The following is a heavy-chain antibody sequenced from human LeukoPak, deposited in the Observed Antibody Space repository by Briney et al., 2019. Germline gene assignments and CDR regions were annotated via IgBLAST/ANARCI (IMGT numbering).Heavy chain of an antibody. CDR3: ARRGSSSTSNFDY. Sequence: GGSLRLSCAASGFTFSTYSMNWVRQAPGKGLEWVSSISSSSSSIYYADSMKGRFTISRDNAKNSLYLQMNSLRAEDTAVYYCARRGSSSTSNFDYWGQGTLVTVSS. V-gene: IGHV3-21*01. CDR2: ISSSSSSI. CDR1: GFTFSTYS. D-gene: IGHD2-2*01. J-gene: IGHJ4*02.